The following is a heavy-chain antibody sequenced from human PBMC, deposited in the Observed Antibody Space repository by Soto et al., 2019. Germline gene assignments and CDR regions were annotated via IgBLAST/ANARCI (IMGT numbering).Heavy chain of an antibody. CDR2: INHSGST. CDR1: GGSFSGYH. V-gene: IGHV4-34*01. D-gene: IGHD3-3*01. CDR3: ARGLRFLEWFYGMDV. J-gene: IGHJ6*02. Sequence: SETLSLTCAVYGGSFSGYHWSWIRQPPGKGLEWIGEINHSGSTNYNPSLKTRVTISVDTSKNQFSLKLSSVTAADTAVYYCARGLRFLEWFYGMDVWGHGTTVTFSS.